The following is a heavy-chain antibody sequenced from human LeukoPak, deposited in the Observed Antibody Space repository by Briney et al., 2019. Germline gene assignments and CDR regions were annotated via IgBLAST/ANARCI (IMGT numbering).Heavy chain of an antibody. D-gene: IGHD3-9*01. CDR1: GGTFSSYA. CDR3: ARADDILTGYGDYYYYGMDV. V-gene: IGHV1-69*01. J-gene: IGHJ6*04. Sequence: SVKVSCKASGGTFSSYAISWVRQAPEQGLEWMGGIIPIFGTANYAQKFQGRVTITADESTSTAYMELSSLRSEDTAVYYCARADDILTGYGDYYYYGMDVWGKGTTVTVSS. CDR2: IIPIFGTA.